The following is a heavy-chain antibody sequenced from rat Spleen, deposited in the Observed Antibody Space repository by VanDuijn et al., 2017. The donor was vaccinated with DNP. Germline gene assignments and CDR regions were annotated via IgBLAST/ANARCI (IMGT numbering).Heavy chain of an antibody. J-gene: IGHJ2*01. CDR3: ATDFERGY. D-gene: IGHD1-11*01. CDR1: GFNFYDYW. CDR2: IKSSGGST. Sequence: VKLVETGGGLVQPGRSFKLSCAASGFNFYDYWMGWVRQAPGKGLGWVASIKSSGGSTYYSDSVKGRYTISRDNEKSTLYLQMTSLRSEDTATYYCATDFERGYWGQGVMVTVSS. V-gene: IGHV5-31*01.